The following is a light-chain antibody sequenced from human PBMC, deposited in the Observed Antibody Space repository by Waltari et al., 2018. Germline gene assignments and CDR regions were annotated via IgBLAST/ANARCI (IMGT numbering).Light chain of an antibody. CDR1: SSNVGTYNY. V-gene: IGLV2-11*01. Sequence: QSALTQPRSVSGSPGPSVTISCTGTSSNVGTYNYVSWYQQLPGKAPKLMIADVFKRPSGVPDRFSGSKSGYTASLTISGLQAEDEADYYCCSYAGTYRWVFGGGTKVTVL. J-gene: IGLJ3*02. CDR2: DVF. CDR3: CSYAGTYRWV.